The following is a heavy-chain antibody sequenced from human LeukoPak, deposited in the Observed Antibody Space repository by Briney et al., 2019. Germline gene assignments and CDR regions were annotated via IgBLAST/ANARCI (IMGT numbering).Heavy chain of an antibody. CDR1: GGSFSGYY. V-gene: IGHV4-34*01. Sequence: PSETLSLTCAVYGGSFSGYYWSWIRQPPGKGLEWIGEINHSGSTNYNPSLKSRVTISVDTSKNQFSLKLSSVTAADTAVYYCCSYGLDAFDIRGQGTMVTVSS. J-gene: IGHJ3*02. CDR3: CSYGLDAFDI. CDR2: INHSGST. D-gene: IGHD2-15*01.